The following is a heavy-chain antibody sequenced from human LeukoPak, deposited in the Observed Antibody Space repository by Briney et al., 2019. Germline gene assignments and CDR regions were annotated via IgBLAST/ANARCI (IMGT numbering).Heavy chain of an antibody. D-gene: IGHD3-22*01. J-gene: IGHJ4*02. Sequence: PGGSLRLSCAASGFTFSSYAMSWVRQAPGKGLEWVSAISGSGGSTYYADSVKGRFTISRDNSKNTLYLQMNSLRAEDTAVYYCAKVASPDYYDSSGYSNWGQGTLVTVSS. V-gene: IGHV3-23*01. CDR2: ISGSGGST. CDR1: GFTFSSYA. CDR3: AKVASPDYYDSSGYSN.